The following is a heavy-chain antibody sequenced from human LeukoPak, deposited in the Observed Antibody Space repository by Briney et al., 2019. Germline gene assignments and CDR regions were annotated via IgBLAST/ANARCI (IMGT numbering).Heavy chain of an antibody. J-gene: IGHJ4*02. CDR3: AKDRSIAVADEPSYYFDY. D-gene: IGHD6-19*01. Sequence: GGSLRLSCAASGFTFSSYGMHWVRQAPGKGLEWVAFIRYDGSNKYYADSVKGRFTISRDNSKNTLYLQMNSPRAEDTAVYYCAKDRSIAVADEPSYYFDYWGQGTLVTVSS. CDR2: IRYDGSNK. CDR1: GFTFSSYG. V-gene: IGHV3-30*02.